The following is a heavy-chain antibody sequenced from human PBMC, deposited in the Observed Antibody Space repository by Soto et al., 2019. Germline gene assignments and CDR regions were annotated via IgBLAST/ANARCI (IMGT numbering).Heavy chain of an antibody. CDR2: INPKSRGT. Sequence: QVQLVQSGAEVKNPGASVKVSCKASGYTFTDYFIHWVRQAPGQGFEWMGWINPKSRGTNYAQKFQGRVTMTRDTSNSTAYMELRGLRSDDTAVYYCARVTLKAGNWFDPWGQGTLVTVSS. V-gene: IGHV1-2*02. CDR1: GYTFTDYF. J-gene: IGHJ5*02. CDR3: ARVTLKAGNWFDP.